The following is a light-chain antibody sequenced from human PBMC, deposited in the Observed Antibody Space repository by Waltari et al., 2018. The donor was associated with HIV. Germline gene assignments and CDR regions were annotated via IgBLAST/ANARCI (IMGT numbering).Light chain of an antibody. CDR1: SSDLRIYNF. V-gene: IGLV2-14*01. Sequence: QSALTQPASVSGSPGQSITISCTGTSSDLRIYNFVSWYQHQPGKAPKVIIYEVSNRPSGGSSRFSGSICANTASLTISGLQAEDEAVYVCASYISSSSPEFGGGTKVTVL. J-gene: IGLJ3*02. CDR3: ASYISSSSPE. CDR2: EVS.